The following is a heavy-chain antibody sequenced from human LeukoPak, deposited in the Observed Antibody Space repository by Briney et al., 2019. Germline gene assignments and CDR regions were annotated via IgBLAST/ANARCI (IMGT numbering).Heavy chain of an antibody. Sequence: GGSLRLSWAASGFTFSDYYMSWIRQAPGKGLEWVSYISSSGSTIYYADSVKGRFTISRDNSKNTLYLQMNSLRAEDTAVYYCAKADPLRYFDWLFVPYYWGQGTLVTVSS. CDR1: GFTFSDYY. CDR2: ISSSGSTI. J-gene: IGHJ4*02. CDR3: AKADPLRYFDWLFVPYY. D-gene: IGHD3-9*01. V-gene: IGHV3-11*01.